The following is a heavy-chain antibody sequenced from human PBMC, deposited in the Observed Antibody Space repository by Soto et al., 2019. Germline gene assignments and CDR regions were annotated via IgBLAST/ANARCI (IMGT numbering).Heavy chain of an antibody. CDR3: ARHFYFWCGYYVVVGPQLGAFDI. CDR2: IYYSGST. Sequence: TNSISRFKMINNSYYRGWIRKPPGKGLEWIGSIYYSGSTYYNPSLKSRVTISVDTSKNQFSLKLSSVTAADTAVYYCARHFYFWCGYYVVVGPQLGAFDIWGQGTMVTGS. CDR1: RFKMINNSYY. V-gene: IGHV4-39*01. D-gene: IGHD3-3*01. J-gene: IGHJ3*02.